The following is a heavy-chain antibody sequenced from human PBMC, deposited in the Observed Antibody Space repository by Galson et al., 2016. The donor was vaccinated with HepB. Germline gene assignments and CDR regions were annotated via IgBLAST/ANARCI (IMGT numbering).Heavy chain of an antibody. J-gene: IGHJ3*02. V-gene: IGHV4-39*01. CDR1: GGSISSSRYY. CDR2: VYYSGTA. D-gene: IGHD2-21*01. CDR3: ASHCGGDCYNNLADAFDI. Sequence: ETLSLTCTVSGGSISSSRYYWGWIRQPPGKGLEWIGSVYYSGTAYYDPSLKRRVSISVDTSKNQFSLRLNSVTAGDTDVYFCASHCGGDCYNNLADAFDIWGRGTMVTVSS.